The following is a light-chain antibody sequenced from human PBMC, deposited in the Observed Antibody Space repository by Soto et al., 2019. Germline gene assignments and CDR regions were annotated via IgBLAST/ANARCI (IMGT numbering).Light chain of an antibody. CDR3: QHYNNWLSWT. CDR2: DAS. V-gene: IGKV3-15*01. Sequence: EVVMTQSPATLSVSAGERATLSCRASQSVSSNLAWYQQKPGQAPRLLIYDASTRATGVPARFSGSGSGTEFTLTISSLQSEDSAVYYCQHYNNWLSWTFGQGTKVDIK. CDR1: QSVSSN. J-gene: IGKJ1*01.